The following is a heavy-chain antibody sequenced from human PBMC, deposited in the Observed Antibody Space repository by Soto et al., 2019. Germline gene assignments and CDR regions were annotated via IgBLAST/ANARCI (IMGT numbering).Heavy chain of an antibody. D-gene: IGHD5-18*01. V-gene: IGHV4-34*01. CDR3: ARAKRGYGYGSPAHS. CDR2: INHSGTS. CDR1: GESFSGYY. J-gene: IGHJ4*02. Sequence: SETLSLTCAVYGESFSGYYWGWIRQPPGKGLEWIGEINHSGTSNYNPSLKSRVTISLDTSKNQFSLKLNSVTAADTAVYYCARAKRGYGYGSPAHSWGQGTLVTVSS.